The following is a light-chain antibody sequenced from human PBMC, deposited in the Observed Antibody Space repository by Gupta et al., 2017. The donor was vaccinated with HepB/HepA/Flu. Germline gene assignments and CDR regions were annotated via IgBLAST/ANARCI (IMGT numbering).Light chain of an antibody. CDR3: SSDTSSSSV. CDR2: DVS. V-gene: IGLV2-14*03. Sequence: QSALPQPASVSGSPGQSITISCTGTSSDVGGYNYVSWYQQHPGKAPKLMIYDVSNRPSGVSNRFSGSKSGNTASLTISGRQAEDEDDYYCSSDTSSSSVFGGGTKLTVL. J-gene: IGLJ3*02. CDR1: SSDVGGYNY.